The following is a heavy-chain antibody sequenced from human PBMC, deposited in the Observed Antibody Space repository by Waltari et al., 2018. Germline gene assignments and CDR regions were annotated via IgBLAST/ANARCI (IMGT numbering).Heavy chain of an antibody. V-gene: IGHV1-69*08. CDR2: IIPILGTA. CDR1: VCILRIFA. D-gene: IGHD4-4*01. J-gene: IGHJ4*02. Sequence: QVQLVQSGAVVKKPGSSVKVSCQASVCILRIFATSWVRQARGQGLEWMGRIIPILGTANYAQKFQGRVTITAGKSTSTAYMELSSLRSEDTAVYYCARDDYSADGWGQGTLVTVSS. CDR3: ARDDYSADG.